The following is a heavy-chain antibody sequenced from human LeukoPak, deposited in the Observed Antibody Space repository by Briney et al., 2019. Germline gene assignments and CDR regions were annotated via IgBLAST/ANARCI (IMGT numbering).Heavy chain of an antibody. Sequence: GGSLRLSCAASGFNFSSYSMNWVRQAPGKGLEWVSSISSSSSYIYYADSVKGRFTISRDNAKNSLYLQMNSLRAEDTAVYYCARERELLYFDYWGQGTLVTVSS. J-gene: IGHJ4*02. V-gene: IGHV3-21*01. CDR3: ARERELLYFDY. CDR2: ISSSSSYI. D-gene: IGHD1-26*01. CDR1: GFNFSSYS.